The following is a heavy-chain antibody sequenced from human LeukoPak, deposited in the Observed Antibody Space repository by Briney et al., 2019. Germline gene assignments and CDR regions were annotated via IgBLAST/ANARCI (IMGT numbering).Heavy chain of an antibody. CDR3: ARAGGIESAFD. V-gene: IGHV3-21*01. J-gene: IGHJ4*02. D-gene: IGHD5-12*01. CDR1: GFTFSSYS. CDR2: ITSRSSHI. Sequence: GGSLRLSCAASGFTFSSYSMSWVRQAPGKGLEWVSSITSRSSHIYYADSVRGRFTISRDNAEKSLYLQMNSLRAEDRAVYYCARAGGIESAFDWGQGTLVTVSS.